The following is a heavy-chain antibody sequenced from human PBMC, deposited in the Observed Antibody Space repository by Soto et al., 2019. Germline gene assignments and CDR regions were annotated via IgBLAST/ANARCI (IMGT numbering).Heavy chain of an antibody. D-gene: IGHD3-22*01. CDR3: ARGGVDYYDSSGYSKHFDY. J-gene: IGHJ4*02. CDR2: IIPIFGTA. V-gene: IGHV1-69*13. CDR1: GGTFSSYA. Sequence: SVKVSCKASGGTFSSYAISWARQAPGQGLEWMGGIIPIFGTANYAQKFQGRVTITADESTSTAYMELSSLRSEDTAVYYCARGGVDYYDSSGYSKHFDYWGQGTLVTVSS.